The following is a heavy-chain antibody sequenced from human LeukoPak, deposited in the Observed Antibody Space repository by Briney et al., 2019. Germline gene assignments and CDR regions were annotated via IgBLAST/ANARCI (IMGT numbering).Heavy chain of an antibody. D-gene: IGHD3-3*01. V-gene: IGHV4-34*01. CDR3: AKNGQSGFSFGP. CDR2: SDHSGGT. CDR1: GGSLNGNY. Sequence: PSETLSLTCAVYGGSLNGNYWSWIRQSPGKGLEWIGESDHSGGTKYNPSLKSRVTILADSSKNQFSLKLSSVTAADTAVYHCAKNGQSGFSFGPWGQGTLVTVSS. J-gene: IGHJ5*02.